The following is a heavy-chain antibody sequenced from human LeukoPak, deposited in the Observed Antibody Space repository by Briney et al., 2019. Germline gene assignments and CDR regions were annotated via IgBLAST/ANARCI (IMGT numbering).Heavy chain of an antibody. V-gene: IGHV3-30*02. CDR1: GFTFSSYG. J-gene: IGHJ6*03. CDR2: IRFDGSNK. Sequence: GGSLRLSCAASGFTFSSYGMHWVRQAPGKGLEWVEFIRFDGSNKYYADSVKGRFTISRDNSKNTLYLQMNSLRAEDTAVYYCARDPYSGSYGDSYYYYMDVWGKGTTVTISS. D-gene: IGHD1-26*01. CDR3: ARDPYSGSYGDSYYYYMDV.